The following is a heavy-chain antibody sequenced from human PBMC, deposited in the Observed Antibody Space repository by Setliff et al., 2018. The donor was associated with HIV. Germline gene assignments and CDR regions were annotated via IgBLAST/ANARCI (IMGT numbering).Heavy chain of an antibody. CDR3: ARDTGKSSGLDY. D-gene: IGHD3-22*01. CDR1: GYSISSGYY. J-gene: IGHJ4*02. CDR2: FYRSGNT. Sequence: SETLSLTCAVSGYSISSGYYWGWIRQPPGKGLEWIGSFYRSGNTYYNPSLNSRATVSVDTSKNQFSLKVSSVTAADTAVYYCARDTGKSSGLDYWGQGTLVTVSS. V-gene: IGHV4-38-2*02.